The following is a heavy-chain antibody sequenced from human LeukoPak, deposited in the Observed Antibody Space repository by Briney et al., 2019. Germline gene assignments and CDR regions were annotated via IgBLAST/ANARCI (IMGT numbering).Heavy chain of an antibody. J-gene: IGHJ3*02. D-gene: IGHD2-8*01. CDR3: ARRYCTNGVCYRSAFGI. CDR1: GGSISGSSYY. CDR2: IYYSGST. Sequence: PSETLSLTCTVSGGSISGSSYYWGWIRQPPGKGLEWIGSIYYSGSTYYNPSLKSRVTISEDTSKNQFSLKLSSVTAADTAVYFCARRYCTNGVCYRSAFGIWGQGIMVTVSS. V-gene: IGHV4-39*01.